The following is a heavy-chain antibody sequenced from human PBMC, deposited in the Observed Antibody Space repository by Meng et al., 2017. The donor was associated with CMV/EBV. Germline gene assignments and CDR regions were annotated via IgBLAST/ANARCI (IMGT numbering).Heavy chain of an antibody. Sequence: SETLSLTCAVYGGSFSGYYWSWIRQPPGKGLEWIGEINHSGSTNYNPSLKSRVTISVDTSKNQFSLKLSSVTAADTAVYYCARDGSSSSAFGDYYYYGMDVWGQGTTVTVSS. CDR2: INHSGST. CDR3: ARDGSSSSAFGDYYYYGMDV. J-gene: IGHJ6*02. CDR1: GGSFSGYY. V-gene: IGHV4-34*01. D-gene: IGHD6-6*01.